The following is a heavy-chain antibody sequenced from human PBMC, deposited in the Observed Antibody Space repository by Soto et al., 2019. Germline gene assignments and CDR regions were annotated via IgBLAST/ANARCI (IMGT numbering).Heavy chain of an antibody. CDR1: GGTFSSYA. D-gene: IGHD2-21*02. CDR3: ATVVTPRGTLYYFDY. CDR2: IIPIFGTA. J-gene: IGHJ4*02. V-gene: IGHV1-69*06. Sequence: GASVKVSCKASGGTFSSYAISWVRQAPGQGLEWKGGIIPIFGTANCAQKFQGRVTITADKSPSTAYMELSSLRSEDTAVYYCATVVTPRGTLYYFDYWGQGTLVTVSS.